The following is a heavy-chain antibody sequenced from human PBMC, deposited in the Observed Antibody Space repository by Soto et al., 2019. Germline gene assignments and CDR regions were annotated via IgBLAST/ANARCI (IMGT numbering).Heavy chain of an antibody. CDR3: ARHLGEGYFDY. CDR2: IYYSGST. J-gene: IGHJ4*02. V-gene: IGHV4-39*01. Sequence: SGTLSPTWTCSGSPLRKGEYLLGLVRQHPGKGLEWIGYIYYSGSTYYTPSLKSRVTISVDTSENHFSLNLSSVTAADTAVYYCARHLGEGYFDYWGQGTLVTVSS. CDR1: GSPLRKGEYL.